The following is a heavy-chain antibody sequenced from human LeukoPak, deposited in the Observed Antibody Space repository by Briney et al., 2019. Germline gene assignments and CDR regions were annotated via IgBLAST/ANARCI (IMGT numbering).Heavy chain of an antibody. V-gene: IGHV3-23*01. CDR2: ITFSGGTT. J-gene: IGHJ4*02. CDR3: VRAQGTTNGLLDN. Sequence: GGSLRLSCSASGFTVSTYTVTWVRQTPERGLEWVSAITFSGGTTYYKDSVKGRFTISRDDFKNTVYLQMDSLRVEDTAVYYCVRAQGTTNGLLDNWGQGTLVTVS. CDR1: GFTVSTYT. D-gene: IGHD5-24*01.